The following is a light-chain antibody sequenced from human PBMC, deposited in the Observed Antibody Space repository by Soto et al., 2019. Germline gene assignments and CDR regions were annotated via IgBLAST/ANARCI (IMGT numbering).Light chain of an antibody. CDR3: QHYSNWPPT. Sequence: EMVMTQSPATLSVSPGERVTLSCRASESVHSNLARYQQKPGQGPSLLIYYASTRVTGVPDRLSGSGSGTEFTLTISSLQSEDFGVYYCQHYSNWPPTFGPGTKVEIK. J-gene: IGKJ3*01. CDR1: ESVHSN. CDR2: YAS. V-gene: IGKV3-15*01.